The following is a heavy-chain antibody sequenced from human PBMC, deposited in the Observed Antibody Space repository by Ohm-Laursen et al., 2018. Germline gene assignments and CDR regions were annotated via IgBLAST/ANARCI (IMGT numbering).Heavy chain of an antibody. J-gene: IGHJ4*02. Sequence: SQTLSLTCTVSGGSISSYYWTWIRQPPGKGLEWIGYIYYTGSTSYNPSLKSRVTISVDTSKNQFSLKLSSVTAADTAVYYCARGFVDTFDYWGQGTLVTVSS. CDR2: IYYTGST. CDR3: ARGFVDTFDY. D-gene: IGHD5-18*01. CDR1: GGSISSYY. V-gene: IGHV4-59*12.